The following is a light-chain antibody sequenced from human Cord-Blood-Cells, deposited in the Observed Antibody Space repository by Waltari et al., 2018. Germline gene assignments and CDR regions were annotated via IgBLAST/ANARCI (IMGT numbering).Light chain of an antibody. V-gene: IGLV2-14*01. CDR3: SSYTSSSTLDVV. CDR1: STYVGGYNY. Sequence: SALTQPASVSGSPGQSTTISCTGTSTYVGGYNYVSWCQQHPGKAPKLMIYDVSNRPSGVSNRFSGSKSGNTASLTISGLQAEDEADYYCSSYTSSSTLDVVFGGGTKLTVL. J-gene: IGLJ2*01. CDR2: DVS.